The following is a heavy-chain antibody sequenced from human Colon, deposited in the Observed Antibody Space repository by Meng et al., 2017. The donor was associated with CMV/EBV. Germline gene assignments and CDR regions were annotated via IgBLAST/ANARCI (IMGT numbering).Heavy chain of an antibody. V-gene: IGHV3-21*01. J-gene: IGHJ5*01. CDR1: GLTFGAYK. D-gene: IGHD2-8*01. CDR2: INSYSSNI. CDR3: VRELRRSWFDS. Sequence: ETLSLTCAVSGLTFGAYKMHWVRQAPGKGLEWVSSINSYSSNIAYADSVMGRFTISRDNAKNSLYLQMNSLGAEDTAVYFCVRELRRSWFDSWGQGTLVTVSS.